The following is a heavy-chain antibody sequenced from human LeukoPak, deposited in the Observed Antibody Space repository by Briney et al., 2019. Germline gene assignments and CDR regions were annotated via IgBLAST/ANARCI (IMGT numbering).Heavy chain of an antibody. CDR3: ARAPGYSSGWYGARGTSRYFDY. CDR2: INHSGST. V-gene: IGHV4-34*01. J-gene: IGHJ4*02. D-gene: IGHD6-19*01. Sequence: PSETLSLTCAVYGGSFSGYYWSWIRQPRGKGVEWIGEINHSGSTNYNPSLKSRVTISVDTSKNQFSLKLSSVTAADTAVYYCARAPGYSSGWYGARGTSRYFDYWGQGALVTVSS. CDR1: GGSFSGYY.